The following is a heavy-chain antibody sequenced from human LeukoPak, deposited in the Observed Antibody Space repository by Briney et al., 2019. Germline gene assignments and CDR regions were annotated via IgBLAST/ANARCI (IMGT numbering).Heavy chain of an antibody. CDR3: AKDDSSGYYHAPFDY. D-gene: IGHD3-22*01. V-gene: IGHV3-33*06. CDR1: GFTFSSYG. CDR2: IWYDGSNK. Sequence: PGRSLRLXCAASGFTFSSYGMHWVRLAPGKGLEWVAVIWYDGSNKYYADSVKGRFTISRDNSKNTLYLQMNSLRAEDTAVYYCAKDDSSGYYHAPFDYWGQGTLVTVSS. J-gene: IGHJ4*02.